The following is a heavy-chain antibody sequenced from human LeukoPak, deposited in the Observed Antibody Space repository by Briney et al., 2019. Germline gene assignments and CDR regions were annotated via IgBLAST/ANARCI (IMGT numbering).Heavy chain of an antibody. V-gene: IGHV3-66*02. J-gene: IGHJ4*02. CDR2: IYSGGFT. Sequence: GGSLRLSCAASGFTISNNYIRWLRQAPGKGLEWVSHIYSGGFTQFAGSVKGRFTISRDNSKNTLYLQMNSLRAEDTAVYYCANRLTYSSGWYPLVYWGQGTLVTVSS. D-gene: IGHD6-19*01. CDR3: ANRLTYSSGWYPLVY. CDR1: GFTISNNY.